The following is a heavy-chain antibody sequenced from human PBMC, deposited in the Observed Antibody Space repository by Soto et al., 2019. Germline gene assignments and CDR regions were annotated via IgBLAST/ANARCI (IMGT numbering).Heavy chain of an antibody. Sequence: GGSLRLYCAASGFTFSSYSMNWVRQAPGQGLEWVSSISSSSSYIYYPDSVKGRFTISRDNAKNSLYLQMNSLRAEDTAVYYCAREGLWGYSYGSARYYFDYWGQGALVTVSS. CDR3: AREGLWGYSYGSARYYFDY. D-gene: IGHD5-18*01. CDR1: GFTFSSYS. CDR2: ISSSSSYI. J-gene: IGHJ4*02. V-gene: IGHV3-21*01.